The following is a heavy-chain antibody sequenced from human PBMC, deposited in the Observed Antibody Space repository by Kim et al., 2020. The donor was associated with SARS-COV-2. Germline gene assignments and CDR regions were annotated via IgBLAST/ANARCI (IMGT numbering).Heavy chain of an antibody. CDR2: FHTSGST. V-gene: IGHV4-4*07. Sequence: SETLSLTCTVSGGSISSYYWTWIRQPAGKGLEWIGRFHTSGSTNYNTSLKSRVTMSIDTSKNQFSLKLSSVTAADTAVYYCAREETAATTRSFAYWGQGILVTVS. J-gene: IGHJ4*02. CDR3: AREETAATTRSFAY. CDR1: GGSISSYY. D-gene: IGHD1-7*01.